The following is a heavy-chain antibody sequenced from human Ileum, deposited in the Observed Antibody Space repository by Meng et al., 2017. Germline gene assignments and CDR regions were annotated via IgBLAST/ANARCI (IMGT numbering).Heavy chain of an antibody. CDR1: GASNSTSNL. V-gene: IGHV4-4*02. CDR3: ARHDYGDPTAAFDY. D-gene: IGHD4-17*01. Sequence: QVQVQESGPGRVKPSGTLSLTGACSGASNSTSNLWNWVRQPPGKGLEWIGEIHHSGTTNYNPSLKSRVTISLDKSKNQFSLELRSVTAADTAVYYCARHDYGDPTAAFDYWGQGTLVTVSS. J-gene: IGHJ4*02. CDR2: IHHSGTT.